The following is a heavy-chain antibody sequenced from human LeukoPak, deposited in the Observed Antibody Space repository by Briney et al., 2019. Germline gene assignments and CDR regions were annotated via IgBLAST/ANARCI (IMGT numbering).Heavy chain of an antibody. J-gene: IGHJ4*02. V-gene: IGHV6-1*01. CDR1: GDSVSSNSAA. CDR2: TYYRSNWYN. D-gene: IGHD6-6*01. Sequence: SQTLSLTCAISGDSVSSNSAAWNWIGQSPSRGLEWLGRTYYRSNWYNDYAVKSRITINPDTSKNQFSLQLNSVTPEDTAIYYCARYSISSRTFDYWGQGTLVTVSS. CDR3: ARYSISSRTFDY.